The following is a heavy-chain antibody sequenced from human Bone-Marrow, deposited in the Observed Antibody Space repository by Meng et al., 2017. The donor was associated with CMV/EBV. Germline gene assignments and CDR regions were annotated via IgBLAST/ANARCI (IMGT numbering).Heavy chain of an antibody. CDR1: GGTFSSYG. D-gene: IGHD2-15*01. CDR2: ISAYNGNT. J-gene: IGHJ4*02. Sequence: ASVKVSCKASGGTFSSYGISWVRQAHGQGLEWMGWISAYNGNTNYAQKLQGRVTMTTDTSTSTAYMELRSLRSDDTAVYYCARDPRSGRLDYWGQGTLVTVSS. V-gene: IGHV1-18*01. CDR3: ARDPRSGRLDY.